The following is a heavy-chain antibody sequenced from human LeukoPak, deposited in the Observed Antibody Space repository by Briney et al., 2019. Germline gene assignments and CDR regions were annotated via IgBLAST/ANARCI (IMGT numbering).Heavy chain of an antibody. CDR3: TTDYEWELPDY. D-gene: IGHD1-26*01. V-gene: IGHV3-15*01. CDR2: IKSKTDGGTR. J-gene: IGHJ4*02. Sequence: GGSLRLSCAASGFTFSNAWMSWVRQAPGKGLEWVGRIKSKTDGGTRDYAAPVKGRFTISRDDSKNTLYLQMNSLKTEDTAVYYCTTDYEWELPDYWGQGTLVTVSS. CDR1: GFTFSNAW.